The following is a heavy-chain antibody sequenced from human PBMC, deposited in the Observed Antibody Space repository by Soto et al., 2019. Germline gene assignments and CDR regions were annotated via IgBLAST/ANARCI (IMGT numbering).Heavy chain of an antibody. J-gene: IGHJ6*02. D-gene: IGHD2-15*01. Sequence: VQLLESGGGLVQPGGSLRLSCAASGFTFSSYAMSWVRQAPGKGLEWVAVISYDGSNKYYADSVKGRFTISRDNSKNTLYLQMNSLRAEDTAVYYCARGRCSGGSCYYYYGMDVWGQGTTVTVSS. V-gene: IGHV3-30-3*01. CDR1: GFTFSSYA. CDR3: ARGRCSGGSCYYYYGMDV. CDR2: ISYDGSNK.